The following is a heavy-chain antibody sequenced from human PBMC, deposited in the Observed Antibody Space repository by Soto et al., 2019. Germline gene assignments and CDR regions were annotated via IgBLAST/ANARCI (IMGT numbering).Heavy chain of an antibody. D-gene: IGHD6-6*01. J-gene: IGHJ4*02. V-gene: IGHV4-59*01. Sequence: QSQTLSLTCTVSGGSISSYYWSWIRQPPGKGLEWIGYIYYSGSTNYNPSLKSRVTISVDTSKNQFSLKLSSVTAADTAVYYCARGDSDFVHPDYWGQGTLVTVSS. CDR1: GGSISSYY. CDR3: ARGDSDFVHPDY. CDR2: IYYSGST.